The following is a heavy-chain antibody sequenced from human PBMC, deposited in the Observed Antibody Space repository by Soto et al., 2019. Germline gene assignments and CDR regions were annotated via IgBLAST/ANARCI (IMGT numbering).Heavy chain of an antibody. Sequence: QVQLVQSGAEVKKPGASVKVSCKASGYTFTGYYMHWVRQAPGQGLEWMGWINPNSGGTNYAQKFQGWVTMTRDTSISTAYMELSRRRSDDTAVYYCARDSGSYSGVGWFDPWGQGTLVNVSS. D-gene: IGHD1-26*01. CDR3: ARDSGSYSGVGWFDP. V-gene: IGHV1-2*04. J-gene: IGHJ5*02. CDR2: INPNSGGT. CDR1: GYTFTGYY.